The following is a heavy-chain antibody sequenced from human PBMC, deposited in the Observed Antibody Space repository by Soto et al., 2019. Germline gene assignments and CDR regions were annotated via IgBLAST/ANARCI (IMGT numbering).Heavy chain of an antibody. CDR2: INNDGSST. CDR3: ARAYGCNTGFDY. CDR1: GFTFSSYW. D-gene: IGHD3-10*01. V-gene: IGHV3-74*01. Sequence: EVQLVESGGGLVQPGGSLRLSCAASGFTFSSYWMHWVRQAPGKGLVWVSRINNDGSSTTHADSVKGRFTISRDNAKNTLYLQMNSLRAEDTAVYYCARAYGCNTGFDYWGQGTLVTVSS. J-gene: IGHJ4*02.